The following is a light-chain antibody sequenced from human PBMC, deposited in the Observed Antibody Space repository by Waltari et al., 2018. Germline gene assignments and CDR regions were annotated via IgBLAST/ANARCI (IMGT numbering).Light chain of an antibody. CDR1: QSLLDSEDGNTY. V-gene: IGKV2-40*01. CDR2: EVS. J-gene: IGKJ1*01. CDR3: MQALEFPWT. Sequence: DIVMTQTPLSPPVTLGEPASISCRSSQSLLDSEDGNTYLEWYLQKPGQSPQLLIYEVSNRPSGVPDRFSGSGSDTDFTLKISRVEAEDVGVYYCMQALEFPWTFGQGTKVEIK.